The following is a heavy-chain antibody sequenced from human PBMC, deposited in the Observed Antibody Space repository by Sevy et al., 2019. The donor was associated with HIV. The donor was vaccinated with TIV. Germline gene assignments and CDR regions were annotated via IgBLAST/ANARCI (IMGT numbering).Heavy chain of an antibody. J-gene: IGHJ4*02. CDR1: GFAFYDYS. CDR2: LSFGCGKI. Sequence: GGSLRLSCAASGFAFYDYSMSWIRQAPGKGLEWVATLSFGCGKINYADSAKGRFTISRDNSKNSFYLQMDNLRVEGTALYYCAREGCTRPHDYWGQGTRVTVSS. V-gene: IGHV3-23*01. CDR3: AREGCTRPHDY. D-gene: IGHD2-8*01.